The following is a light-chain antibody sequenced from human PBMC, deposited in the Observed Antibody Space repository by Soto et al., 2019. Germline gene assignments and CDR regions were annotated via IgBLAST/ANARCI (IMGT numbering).Light chain of an antibody. CDR1: STDVGGYNY. J-gene: IGLJ1*01. CDR3: SSYTSSSTHYV. CDR2: EVS. Sequence: QSALTQPPSAAGSPGQSVTISCTGTSTDVGGYNYVSWYQQHPGKAPKLMIYEVSNRPSGVSNRFSGSKSGNTASLTISGLQADDEADYYCSSYTSSSTHYVFGTGTKVTVL. V-gene: IGLV2-14*01.